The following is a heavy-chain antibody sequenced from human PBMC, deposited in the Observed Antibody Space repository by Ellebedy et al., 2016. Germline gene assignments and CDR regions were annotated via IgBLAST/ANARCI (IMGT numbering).Heavy chain of an antibody. Sequence: GSLRLSCTVSGGSISSYYWSWIRQPPGKGLEWIGYIYYSGSTNYNPSLKSRVTISVDTSKNQFSLKLSSVTAADTAVYYCARTGYDYYYYMDVWGKGTTVTVSS. D-gene: IGHD1-14*01. CDR2: IYYSGST. V-gene: IGHV4-59*08. CDR1: GGSISSYY. CDR3: ARTGYDYYYYMDV. J-gene: IGHJ6*03.